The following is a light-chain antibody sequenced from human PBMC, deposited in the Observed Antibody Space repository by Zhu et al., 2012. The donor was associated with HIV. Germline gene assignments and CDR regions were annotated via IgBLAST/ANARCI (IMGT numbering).Light chain of an antibody. J-gene: IGKJ2*01. CDR3: QQYSSSSWYT. Sequence: EIVLTQSPGTLSLSPGERATLSCRASQSISSTYLAWYQQKPGQAPRLLIYGASSRATGIPDRFSGSGSGTDFTLTISRLEPEDFAVYYCQQYSSSSWYTFGQGTKLEI. CDR2: GAS. CDR1: QSISSTY. V-gene: IGKV3-20*01.